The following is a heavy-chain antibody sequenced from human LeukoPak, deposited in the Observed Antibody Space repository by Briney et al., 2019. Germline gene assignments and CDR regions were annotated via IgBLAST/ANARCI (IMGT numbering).Heavy chain of an antibody. CDR1: GFTFDEYG. J-gene: IGHJ4*02. V-gene: IGHV3-20*04. CDR3: ARDGKISIAVAGPSPEYYFDY. CDR2: INWNGGRT. D-gene: IGHD6-19*01. Sequence: GGSLRLSCAASGFTFDEYGMSWVRQAPGKGLEWVSGINWNGGRTGYADSVKGRFTISRDNAKNTLYLQMNSLRAEDTAVYYCARDGKISIAVAGPSPEYYFDYWGQGTLVTVSS.